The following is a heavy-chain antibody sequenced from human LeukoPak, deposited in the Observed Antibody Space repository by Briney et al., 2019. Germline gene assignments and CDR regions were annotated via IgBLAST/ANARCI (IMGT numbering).Heavy chain of an antibody. CDR1: GYTFTSYY. D-gene: IGHD1-26*01. CDR3: ARALGSDYFDY. Sequence: ASVKVSCKASGYTFTSYYMHWVRQAPGQGLEWMGLINPSGGSTSYAQKFQGRVTMTRDTSTSTVYMELNSLRSEDTAVYYCARALGSDYFDYWGQGTLVTVSS. V-gene: IGHV1-46*01. J-gene: IGHJ4*02. CDR2: INPSGGST.